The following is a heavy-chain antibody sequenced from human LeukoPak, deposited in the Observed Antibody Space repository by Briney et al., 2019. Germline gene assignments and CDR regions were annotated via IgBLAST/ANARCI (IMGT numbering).Heavy chain of an antibody. V-gene: IGHV3-23*01. Sequence: GGSLRLSCAASGFSFSSYAMSWVRQAPGKGLEWVSAISGSGGSTYYADSVKGRFTISRDNYRNTLYLQINSLRAEDTAVYYCARGGGGSYYHLLDYWGQGTLVTVSS. D-gene: IGHD1-26*01. CDR1: GFSFSSYA. J-gene: IGHJ4*02. CDR2: ISGSGGST. CDR3: ARGGGGSYYHLLDY.